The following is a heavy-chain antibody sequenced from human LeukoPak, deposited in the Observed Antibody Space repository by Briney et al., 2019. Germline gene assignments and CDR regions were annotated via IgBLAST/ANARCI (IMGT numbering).Heavy chain of an antibody. CDR1: GYTFTRYY. V-gene: IGHV1-46*01. Sequence: ASVKVSCKASGYTFTRYYMHWVRQAPGQGLEWMGIIKPGGGSTTYAQKFQGRVTMTRDTSTSTVYMQLSSLRSEDTAVYYCASGHDPYYYDTSGYSDYWGQGTLVTVSS. D-gene: IGHD3-22*01. CDR3: ASGHDPYYYDTSGYSDY. CDR2: IKPGGGST. J-gene: IGHJ4*02.